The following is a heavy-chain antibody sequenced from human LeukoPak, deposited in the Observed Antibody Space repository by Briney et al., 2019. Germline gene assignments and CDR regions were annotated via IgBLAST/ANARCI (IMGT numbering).Heavy chain of an antibody. V-gene: IGHV1-24*01. J-gene: IGHJ4*02. CDR1: GYTLTELS. CDR2: FDPEVGET. CDR3: ATGYGLNFAFDY. Sequence: GASVKVSCKVSGYTLTELSMHWVRQAPGKGLEWMGGFDPEVGETINAQKFQGRVTMTEDTSTDTAYMELSSLRSEDTAVYYCATGYGLNFAFDYWGQGTLVTVSS. D-gene: IGHD5-18*01.